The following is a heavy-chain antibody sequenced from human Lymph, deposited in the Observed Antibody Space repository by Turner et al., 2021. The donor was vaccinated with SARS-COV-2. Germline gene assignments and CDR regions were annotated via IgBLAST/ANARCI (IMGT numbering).Heavy chain of an antibody. D-gene: IGHD1-26*01. CDR1: GFTFSSFA. J-gene: IGHJ4*02. CDR3: ARGLSGNYYFFDY. CDR2: ISYDGGNK. V-gene: IGHV3-30-3*01. Sequence: VQPGRSLRLSCAASGFTFSSFAMHWVRQAPGKALEWVALISYDGGNKYYADSVKGRFTISRDNSKNTLYLHMNSLRAEDTAVYYCARGLSGNYYFFDYWGQGTLVTVSS.